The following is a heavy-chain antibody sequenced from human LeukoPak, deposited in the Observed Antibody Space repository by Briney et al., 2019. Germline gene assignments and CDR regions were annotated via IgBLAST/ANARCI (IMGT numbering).Heavy chain of an antibody. J-gene: IGHJ4*02. Sequence: SVKVSCKASGGTFSSYAISWVRQAPGQGLEGMGGIIPIFGTANYAQKFQGRVTITTDESTSTAHMELSSLRSEDTAVYYCAREGEYSSSAGVYWGQGTLVTVSS. CDR3: AREGEYSSSAGVY. V-gene: IGHV1-69*05. CDR1: GGTFSSYA. D-gene: IGHD6-6*01. CDR2: IIPIFGTA.